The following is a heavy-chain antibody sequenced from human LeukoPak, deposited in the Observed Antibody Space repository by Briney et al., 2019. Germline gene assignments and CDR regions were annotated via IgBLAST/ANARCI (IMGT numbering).Heavy chain of an antibody. Sequence: PGGSLRLSCAASGFTFSSYWMHWVRQAPGKGLEWVAVIWYDGSNKYYADSVKGRFTISRDNSKNTLYLQMNSLRAEDTAVYYCARDHNWNWFDPWGQGTLVTVSS. D-gene: IGHD1-1*01. J-gene: IGHJ5*02. V-gene: IGHV3-33*08. CDR3: ARDHNWNWFDP. CDR2: IWYDGSNK. CDR1: GFTFSSYW.